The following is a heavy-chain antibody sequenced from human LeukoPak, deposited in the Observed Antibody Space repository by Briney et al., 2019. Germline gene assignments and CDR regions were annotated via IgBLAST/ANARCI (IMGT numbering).Heavy chain of an antibody. V-gene: IGHV3-73*01. CDR2: IRSKVNSYGT. CDR1: GFPFSGSA. D-gene: IGHD6-19*01. Sequence: GGSLRLSCAASGFPFSGSAMHWVRQASGKGLEWVGRIRSKVNSYGTAYGASVKGSFIISRDDSKNTAYLQMNSLKTEDTAVYYCARRNIAVTGTLDAFDIWGQGTMVTVSS. J-gene: IGHJ3*02. CDR3: ARRNIAVTGTLDAFDI.